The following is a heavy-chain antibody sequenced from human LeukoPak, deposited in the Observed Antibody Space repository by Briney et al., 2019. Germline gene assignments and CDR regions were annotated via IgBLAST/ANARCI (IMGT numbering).Heavy chain of an antibody. CDR2: IYYSGST. CDR1: GGSISSSSYY. J-gene: IGHJ3*02. V-gene: IGHV4-39*01. Sequence: SETLSLTCTVSGGSISSSSYYWGWVRQPPGKGLEWIGSIYYSGSTYYNPSLKSRVTISVDTSKNQFSLKLSSVTAADTAVYYCARRFYYDSSGYRDAFDIWGQGTMVTVSS. CDR3: ARRFYYDSSGYRDAFDI. D-gene: IGHD3-22*01.